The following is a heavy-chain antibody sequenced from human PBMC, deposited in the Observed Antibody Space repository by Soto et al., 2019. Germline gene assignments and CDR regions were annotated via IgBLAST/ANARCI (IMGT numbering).Heavy chain of an antibody. Sequence: TGGSLRLSCAASGFTFSSYEMNWVRQAPGKGLEWVSYISSSGSTIYYADSVKGRFTISRDNAKNSLYLQMNSLRAEDTAVYYCATDMTTVTYFDYWGQGTLVTVSS. CDR2: ISSSGSTI. J-gene: IGHJ4*02. CDR3: ATDMTTVTYFDY. D-gene: IGHD4-17*01. CDR1: GFTFSSYE. V-gene: IGHV3-48*03.